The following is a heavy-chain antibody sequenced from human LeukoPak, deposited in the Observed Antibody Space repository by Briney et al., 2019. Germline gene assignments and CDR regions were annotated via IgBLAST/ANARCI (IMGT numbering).Heavy chain of an antibody. CDR3: ARVPSIAAVGIRLDH. J-gene: IGHJ4*02. Sequence: GRSLRLSCVASGFTFSSYGMDWVRQAPGKGLEWVAVISYDGRHKYYADSVKGRFTISRDNSKNTLYLQMNSLRAEDTAMYYCARVPSIAAVGIRLDHSGQGTLVTVSS. CDR1: GFTFSSYG. D-gene: IGHD6-13*01. CDR2: ISYDGRHK. V-gene: IGHV3-30*03.